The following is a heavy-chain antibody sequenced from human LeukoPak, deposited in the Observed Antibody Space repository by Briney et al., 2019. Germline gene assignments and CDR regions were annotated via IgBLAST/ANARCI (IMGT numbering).Heavy chain of an antibody. Sequence: GASVKVSCKASGYTFTGNHMHWVRQAPGQGLEWMGWIIPKSGGTNYAQKFQGGVTMTRDTSISTAYMELSRLRSDDTAVYYCARGTKRYYFDYWGQGTLVTVSS. J-gene: IGHJ4*02. V-gene: IGHV1-2*02. CDR2: IIPKSGGT. CDR3: ARGTKRYYFDY. D-gene: IGHD1/OR15-1a*01. CDR1: GYTFTGNH.